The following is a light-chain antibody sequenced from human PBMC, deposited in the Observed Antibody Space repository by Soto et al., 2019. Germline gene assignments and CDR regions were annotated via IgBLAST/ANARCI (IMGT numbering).Light chain of an antibody. V-gene: IGKV3-15*01. CDR2: GAS. CDR3: QQYNDWPRT. CDR1: QSVANN. Sequence: EIVMTQSPVTLSLSPGDRATLSCRASQSVANNLAWFQQRPGQAPRLLVYGASATATGIPARFSGSGSGTEFTLTVSSLPSEDFAVYYCQQYNDWPRTFGQGTKVEIK. J-gene: IGKJ1*01.